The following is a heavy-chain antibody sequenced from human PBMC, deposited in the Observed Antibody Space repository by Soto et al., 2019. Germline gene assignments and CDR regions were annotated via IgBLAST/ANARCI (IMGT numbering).Heavy chain of an antibody. CDR2: IHYSGST. Sequence: QVQLQESGPGLVKPSETLSLTCTVSGGSISSYYWSWIRQSPGKGLEWIGYIHYSGSTKSNPSLKSRVTISVDTSRNQVSLKLSSVTAADSAVYFCARARYQLLHPHYYGMDVWGQGTTVTVSS. CDR3: ARARYQLLHPHYYGMDV. D-gene: IGHD2-2*01. CDR1: GGSISSYY. J-gene: IGHJ6*02. V-gene: IGHV4-59*01.